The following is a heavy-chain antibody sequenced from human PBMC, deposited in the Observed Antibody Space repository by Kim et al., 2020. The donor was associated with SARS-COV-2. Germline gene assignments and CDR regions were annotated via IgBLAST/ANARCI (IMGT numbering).Heavy chain of an antibody. V-gene: IGHV3-48*01. CDR2: ISSSSSTI. CDR3: ARDPRCPILVVVGAHGMDV. Sequence: GGSLRLSCAASGFTFSSYSMNWVRQAPGKGLEWVSSISSSSSTIYYADSVKGRFTISRDNAKNSLYLQMNSLRVEDTAVYYCARDPRCPILVVVGAHGMDVWGQGTTVTVSS. J-gene: IGHJ6*02. CDR1: GFTFSSYS. D-gene: IGHD2-15*01.